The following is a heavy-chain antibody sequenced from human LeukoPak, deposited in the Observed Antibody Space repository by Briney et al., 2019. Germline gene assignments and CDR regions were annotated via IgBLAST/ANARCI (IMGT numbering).Heavy chain of an antibody. Sequence: SETLSLTCAVYGGSFSGYYWSWIRQPPGKGLEWIGEINHSGSTNYNPSLKSRVTISVDTSKNQFSLKLSSVTAADTAVYYCARAQGSGYYGTDYYYYYYMDVWGKGTTVTVSS. CDR2: INHSGST. V-gene: IGHV4-34*01. CDR3: ARAQGSGYYGTDYYYYYYMDV. CDR1: GGSFSGYY. D-gene: IGHD3-22*01. J-gene: IGHJ6*03.